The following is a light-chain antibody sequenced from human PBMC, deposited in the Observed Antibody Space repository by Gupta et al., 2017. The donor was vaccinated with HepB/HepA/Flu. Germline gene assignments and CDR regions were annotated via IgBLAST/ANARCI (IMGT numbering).Light chain of an antibody. Sequence: EIVLTQSPATLSLSPGERATLPCRASQSVSIYLAWYQQKPGQAPRLLIYDASNRATGIPARFSGSGSGTDFTLTISSLEPEDFAVYYCQQRSDWPPAITFGQGTRLEIK. CDR1: QSVSIY. CDR2: DAS. J-gene: IGKJ5*01. CDR3: QQRSDWPPAIT. V-gene: IGKV3-11*01.